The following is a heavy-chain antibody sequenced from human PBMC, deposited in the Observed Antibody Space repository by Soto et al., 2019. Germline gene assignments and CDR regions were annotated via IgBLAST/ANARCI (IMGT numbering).Heavy chain of an antibody. D-gene: IGHD3-10*01. CDR2: ISGNGGST. CDR3: ARRGYGLYLDY. J-gene: IGHJ4*02. Sequence: EVQLVESWGGLVQPGGALRLSCAASGFTFSTYAMHWVRQAPGKGLEYVSVISGNGGSTYYANSVKGRFTISRDNSKNTLYLQMGSLRAEDMAVYYCARRGYGLYLDYWGQGTLVTVSS. V-gene: IGHV3-64*01. CDR1: GFTFSTYA.